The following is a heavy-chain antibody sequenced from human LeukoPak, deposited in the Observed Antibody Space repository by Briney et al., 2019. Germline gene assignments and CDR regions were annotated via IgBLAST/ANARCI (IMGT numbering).Heavy chain of an antibody. CDR2: IIPILGIA. V-gene: IGHV1-69*04. D-gene: IGHD3-10*01. CDR3: ARDQVVVRGVGNY. CDR1: GYTFSSYA. J-gene: IGHJ4*02. Sequence: GASVKVSCKTSGYTFSSYAISWVRQAPGQGLEWMGRIIPILGIANYAQKFQGRVTITADKSTSTAYMELSSLRSEDTAVYYCARDQVVVRGVGNYWGQGTLVTVSS.